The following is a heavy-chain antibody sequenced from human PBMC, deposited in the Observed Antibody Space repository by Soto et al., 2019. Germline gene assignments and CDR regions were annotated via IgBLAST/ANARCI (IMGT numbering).Heavy chain of an antibody. Sequence: QVQLVQSGAEVKKPGASVKVSCKASGYTFTGYYMHWVRQAPGQGLEWMGWINPNSGGTSYAPKFQGWVTMTRDTSISTAYMELSRLRSDDTAVYYCARVGAGQQLVLGAFDIWGQGTMVTVSS. CDR1: GYTFTGYY. CDR2: INPNSGGT. V-gene: IGHV1-2*04. CDR3: ARVGAGQQLVLGAFDI. D-gene: IGHD6-13*01. J-gene: IGHJ3*02.